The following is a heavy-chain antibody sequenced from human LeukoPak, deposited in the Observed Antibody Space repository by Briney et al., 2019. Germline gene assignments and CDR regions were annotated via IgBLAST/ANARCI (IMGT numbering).Heavy chain of an antibody. CDR1: GGSFSGYY. CDR3: ARSGYYGSGSYSPLDY. V-gene: IGHV4-34*01. Sequence: PSETLSLTCAVYGGSFSGYYWSWIRQPPGKGLEWIGEIKHSGSTNYNPSLKSRVTISVDTSKNQFSLKLSSVTAADTAVYYCARSGYYGSGSYSPLDYWGQGTLVTVSS. J-gene: IGHJ4*02. D-gene: IGHD3-10*01. CDR2: IKHSGST.